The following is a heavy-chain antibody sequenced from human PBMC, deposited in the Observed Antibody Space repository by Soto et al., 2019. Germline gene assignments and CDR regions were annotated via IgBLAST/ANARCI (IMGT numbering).Heavy chain of an antibody. J-gene: IGHJ2*01. CDR3: AKDLYDYGDRYWYFDL. D-gene: IGHD4-17*01. CDR1: GFTFSSYA. CDR2: ISGSGGST. V-gene: IGHV3-23*01. Sequence: ESGGGLVQPGGSLRLSCAASGFTFSSYAMSWVRQAPGKGLEWVSTISGSGGSTYYADSVTGRFTISRHNSKNTLYLQMNSLRAEATAIYYCAKDLYDYGDRYWYFDLWGRGTLVTVSS.